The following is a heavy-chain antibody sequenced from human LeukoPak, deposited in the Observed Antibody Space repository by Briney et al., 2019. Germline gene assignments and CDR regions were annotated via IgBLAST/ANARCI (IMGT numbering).Heavy chain of an antibody. CDR3: ARGAHASGWYGDFDY. D-gene: IGHD6-19*01. J-gene: IGHJ4*02. CDR1: GYTFTGYY. V-gene: IGHV1-2*02. Sequence: ASVEVSCKASGYTFTGYYIHWVRQAPGQGLEWMGWINPNSGVTNYEQKFQGRVTMARVTSISTAYMELSSLRSDDTAVYYCARGAHASGWYGDFDYWGQGTLVTVSS. CDR2: INPNSGVT.